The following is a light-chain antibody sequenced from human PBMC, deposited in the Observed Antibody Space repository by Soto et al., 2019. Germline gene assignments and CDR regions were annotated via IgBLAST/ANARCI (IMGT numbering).Light chain of an antibody. J-gene: IGKJ3*01. V-gene: IGKV1-27*01. CDR3: QNYNRAVFT. CDR1: QDIGSY. CDR2: HAS. Sequence: DIQMTQSPSSLSASVGARVTITCRASQDIGSYLAWYQQRPGKVPDLLIYHASILQSGVPSRFSGSGSGTDFTLTITSLRPEDVATYYCQNYNRAVFTFGPGTKVGI.